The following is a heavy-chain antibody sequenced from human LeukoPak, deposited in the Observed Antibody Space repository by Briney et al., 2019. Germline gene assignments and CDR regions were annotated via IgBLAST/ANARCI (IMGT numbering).Heavy chain of an antibody. CDR1: GFTFNNYA. CDR3: ARRSGSSWSSFDY. D-gene: IGHD6-13*01. CDR2: ISGFGGST. J-gene: IGHJ4*02. V-gene: IGHV3-23*01. Sequence: GGSLRLSCAASGFTFNNYAMNWVCQAPGKGLEWVSGISGFGGSTYYAPSVKGRLTISRDNFGNMLYLHLDSLRVEDTAIYYCARRSGSSWSSFDYWGQGALVTVSS.